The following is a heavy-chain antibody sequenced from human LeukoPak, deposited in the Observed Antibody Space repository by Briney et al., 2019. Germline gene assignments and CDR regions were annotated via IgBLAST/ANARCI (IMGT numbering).Heavy chain of an antibody. CDR3: AKDAGDYSYYYYGMDV. V-gene: IGHV3-23*01. D-gene: IGHD4-17*01. J-gene: IGHJ6*04. CDR1: GFTFSSCA. CDR2: ISGSGGST. Sequence: GGSLRLSCAASGFTFSSCAMSWVRQAPGKGLEGVSAISGSGGSTYYADSVKGRFTISRDSSKNTLYLQMNSLRAEDTAVYYCAKDAGDYSYYYYGMDVWGKGTTVTVSS.